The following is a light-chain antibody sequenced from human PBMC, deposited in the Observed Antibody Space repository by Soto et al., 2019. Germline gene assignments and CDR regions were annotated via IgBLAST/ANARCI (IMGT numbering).Light chain of an antibody. CDR3: QQFSSYPLT. J-gene: IGKJ4*01. V-gene: IGKV3-20*01. CDR1: QTVRNNY. Sequence: VLTQSPGTLSLSPGERATLSCRASQTVRNNYLAWYQQKPGQAPRLLIYDASSRATCIPDRFSGGGSGTDFTFTISRLEPEDFAVYYCQQFSSYPLTFGGGTKVDIK. CDR2: DAS.